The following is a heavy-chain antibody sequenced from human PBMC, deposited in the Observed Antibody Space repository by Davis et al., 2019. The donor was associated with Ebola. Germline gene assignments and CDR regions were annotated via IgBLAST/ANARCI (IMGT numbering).Heavy chain of an antibody. V-gene: IGHV4-61*08. CDR1: GGSISSGDYY. J-gene: IGHJ6*03. Sequence: PSETLSLTCTVSGGSISSGDYYWSWIRQPPGKGLEWIGYIYYSGSTNYNPSLKSRVTISVDTSKNQFSLKLSSVTAADTAVYYCASSSSIAALGQYYYYYYMDVWGKGTTVTVSS. CDR3: ASSSSIAALGQYYYYYYMDV. D-gene: IGHD6-6*01. CDR2: IYYSGST.